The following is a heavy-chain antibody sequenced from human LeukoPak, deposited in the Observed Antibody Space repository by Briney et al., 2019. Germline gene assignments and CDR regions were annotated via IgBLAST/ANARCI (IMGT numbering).Heavy chain of an antibody. V-gene: IGHV3-21*01. D-gene: IGHD3-22*01. CDR2: VSSSSSYI. Sequence: PGGSLRLSCAASGFTFSSYSLNCGRQAPGKGLEWVSSVSSSSSYIYYADSVKGRFTISRDNAKNSLYLQMNSLRAEDTAVYYCARAQTYYYDSSGYSLFDYWGQGTLVTVSS. CDR1: GFTFSSYS. CDR3: ARAQTYYYDSSGYSLFDY. J-gene: IGHJ4*02.